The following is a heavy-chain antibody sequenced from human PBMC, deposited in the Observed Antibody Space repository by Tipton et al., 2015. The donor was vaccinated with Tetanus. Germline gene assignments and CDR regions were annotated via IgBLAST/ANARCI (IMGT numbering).Heavy chain of an antibody. CDR1: GYTFTSYG. CDR3: ARTLRSYYYYYGMDV. Sequence: QLVQSGAEVKKPGASVKVSCKASGYTFTSYGISWVRQAPGQGLEWMGWISAYNGNTNYAQKLQGRVTMTTDTSTSTAYMELRSLRSDDTSVYYCARTLRSYYYYYGMDVWGQGTTVTVSS. D-gene: IGHD2-15*01. J-gene: IGHJ6*02. V-gene: IGHV1-18*01. CDR2: ISAYNGNT.